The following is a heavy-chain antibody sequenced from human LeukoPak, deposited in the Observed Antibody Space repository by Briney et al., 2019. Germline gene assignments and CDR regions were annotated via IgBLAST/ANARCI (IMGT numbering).Heavy chain of an antibody. D-gene: IGHD3-10*01. J-gene: IGHJ4*02. CDR3: ARLDGSGSYRWGYYFDY. CDR1: GGSISGSAYY. V-gene: IGHV4-39*01. Sequence: PSETLSLTCTVSGGSISGSAYYWGWLRQPPGKGLEWIGSIYYSGSTYHNPSLKSRITISVDTSKNQFSLNLNSVTAADTALYYCARLDGSGSYRWGYYFDYWGQGALVTVSS. CDR2: IYYSGST.